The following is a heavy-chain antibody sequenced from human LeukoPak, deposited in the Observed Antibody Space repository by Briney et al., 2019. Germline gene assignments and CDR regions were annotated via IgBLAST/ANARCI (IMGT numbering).Heavy chain of an antibody. J-gene: IGHJ6*03. Sequence: SETLSFTCTVSGCTISSYCWSWIRQPPGKGLEWIGRIYTSGSTYYNHSLNSRVTMSVDTSKNQFSLKLSSVTAADTAVYYCARGGGVGYYYYYMDVWGKGTTVTISS. CDR1: GCTISSYC. CDR2: IYTSGST. D-gene: IGHD1-26*01. V-gene: IGHV4-4*07. CDR3: ARGGGVGYYYYYMDV.